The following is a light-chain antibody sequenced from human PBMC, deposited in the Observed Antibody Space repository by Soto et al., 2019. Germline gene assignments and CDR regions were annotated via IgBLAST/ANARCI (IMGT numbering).Light chain of an antibody. CDR1: SSDVGAYNY. V-gene: IGLV2-14*01. J-gene: IGLJ1*01. CDR3: SSYTGAYTLV. Sequence: QSVLAQPASVSGSPGQSIAISCTGTSSDVGAYNYVSWYQQHPGKAPKLIVHEVSDRPSGVSDRFSGSKSGNTASLTISGLRAEDEADYYCSSYTGAYTLVFGTGTKVTVL. CDR2: EVS.